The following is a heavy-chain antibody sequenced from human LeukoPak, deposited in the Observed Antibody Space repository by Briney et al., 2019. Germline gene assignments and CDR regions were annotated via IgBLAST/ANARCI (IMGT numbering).Heavy chain of an antibody. CDR2: INHSGST. D-gene: IGHD4-11*01. V-gene: IGHV4-34*01. CDR1: GGSFSGYY. J-gene: IGHJ4*02. CDR3: ARDKGSNPFDY. Sequence: SETLSLTCAVYGGSFSGYYWSWIRQPPGKGLEWIGEINHSGSTNYNPSLKSRVTMSVDTSKNQFSLKVSSATAADTAVYYCARDKGSNPFDYWGQGTLVTVSS.